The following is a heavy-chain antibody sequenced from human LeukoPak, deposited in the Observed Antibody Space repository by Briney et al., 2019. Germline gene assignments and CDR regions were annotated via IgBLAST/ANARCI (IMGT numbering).Heavy chain of an antibody. J-gene: IGHJ4*02. CDR1: GFTVSSNY. CDR3: ARLEIDEWLRIPYFDY. V-gene: IGHV3-66*01. CDR2: IYSGGST. Sequence: GGSLRLSCAASGFTVSSNYMSWVRQAPGKGLEWVSVIYSGGSTYYADSVKGRFTISRDNSKNTLYLQMNSLRAEDTAVYYCARLEIDEWLRIPYFDYWGQGTRVTVSS. D-gene: IGHD5-18*01.